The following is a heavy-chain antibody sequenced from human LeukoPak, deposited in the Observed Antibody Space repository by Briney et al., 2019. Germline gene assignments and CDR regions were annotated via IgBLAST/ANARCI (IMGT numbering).Heavy chain of an antibody. CDR1: GFTFSSYA. J-gene: IGHJ4*02. CDR3: AKNGLYGDYVFDY. Sequence: GGSLRLSCAASGFTFSSYAMSWVRQAPGKGLEWVSAISGSGGSTYYADSVKGRSTISRDNSKNTLYLQMNSLRAEDTAVYYCAKNGLYGDYVFDYWGQGTLVTVSS. CDR2: ISGSGGST. V-gene: IGHV3-23*01. D-gene: IGHD4-17*01.